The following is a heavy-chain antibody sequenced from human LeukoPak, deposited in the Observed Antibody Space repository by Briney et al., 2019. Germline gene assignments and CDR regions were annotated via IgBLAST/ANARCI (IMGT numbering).Heavy chain of an antibody. D-gene: IGHD2-21*02. V-gene: IGHV5-51*01. J-gene: IGHJ4*02. CDR2: NYSDGSYT. CDR3: ARPPYQTASCGGDCSPY. Sequence: GESSKTSCKSPGYSFTSFCIGWVRQIPGKGLEGRRINYSDGSYTIYSPSLQGQVTISADKSITTTYPQWNSLRASDTARYYCARPPYQTASCGGDCSPYWGQGTVVTVSS. CDR1: GYSFTSFC.